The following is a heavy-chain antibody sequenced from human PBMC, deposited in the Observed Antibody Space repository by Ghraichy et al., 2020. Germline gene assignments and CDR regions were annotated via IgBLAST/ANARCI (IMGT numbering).Heavy chain of an antibody. CDR3: ATSPDPYYYGSGSYYMYFFDY. CDR2: IYYSGTT. J-gene: IGHJ4*02. D-gene: IGHD3-10*01. CDR1: GGSISSSRYY. V-gene: IGHV4-39*01. Sequence: SETLSLTCSVSGGSISSSRYYWGWVRQSPGKGLEWIGNIYYSGTTYYNPSLKSRVTISVDTSKNQFSLKLSSVAAADTAVYYCATSPDPYYYGSGSYYMYFFDYWGQATLVTVSS.